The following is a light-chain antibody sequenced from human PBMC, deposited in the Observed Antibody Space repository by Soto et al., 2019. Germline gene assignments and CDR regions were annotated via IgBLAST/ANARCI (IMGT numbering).Light chain of an antibody. CDR1: QSISSW. J-gene: IGKJ4*01. V-gene: IGKV1-5*03. CDR3: QQYKSYPLT. CDR2: KAS. Sequence: EIQMSQSPSTLSASVGDRVTITCRASQSISSWLAWYQQKPGKAPNLLIYKASTLESGVPSRFSGSGSGTEFTLTISSVQPDDFATYYCQQYKSYPLTFGGGTKVDIK.